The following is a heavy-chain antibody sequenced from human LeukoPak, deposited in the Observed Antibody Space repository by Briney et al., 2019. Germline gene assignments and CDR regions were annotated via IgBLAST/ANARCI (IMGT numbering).Heavy chain of an antibody. CDR3: ARSTTVVTPDFDY. D-gene: IGHD4-23*01. V-gene: IGHV4-39*01. Sequence: SETLSLTCSVSGDSISSSSYYWGWIRQPPGRGLEWIGNINYSGRTYYSTSLKSRVTISVDTSKNQFSLKLSSVTAADTAVYYCARSTTVVTPDFDYWGQGTLVTVSS. J-gene: IGHJ4*02. CDR1: GDSISSSSYY. CDR2: INYSGRT.